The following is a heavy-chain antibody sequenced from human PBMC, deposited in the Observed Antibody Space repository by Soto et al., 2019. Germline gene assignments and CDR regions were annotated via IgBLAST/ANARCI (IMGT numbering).Heavy chain of an antibody. CDR1: GFTFSSYA. J-gene: IGHJ4*02. D-gene: IGHD1-1*01. CDR3: AKDLSTGTTWDAPAPFDY. V-gene: IGHV3-23*01. Sequence: GGSLRLSCAASGFTFSSYAMSWVRQAPGKGLEWVSAISGGGGSTYYADSVKGRFTISRDNSKNTLYLQMNSLRAEDTAVYYCAKDLSTGTTWDAPAPFDYWGQGTLVTVSS. CDR2: ISGGGGST.